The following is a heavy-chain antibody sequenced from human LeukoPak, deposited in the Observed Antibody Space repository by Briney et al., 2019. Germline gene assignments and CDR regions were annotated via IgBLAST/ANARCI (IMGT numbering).Heavy chain of an antibody. CDR3: AKRYCSGSSCTLFDY. J-gene: IGHJ4*02. CDR2: ISASGSSA. V-gene: IGHV3-23*01. D-gene: IGHD2-15*01. CDR1: GFTFSSYA. Sequence: PGGSLRLYCAASGFTFSSYAMTWVRQAPGKGLEWVSLISASGSSAYYTDSVKGRFTISRDNSENTLYLQMNSLTAEDTAVYYCAKRYCSGSSCTLFDYWGQGTLVTVSP.